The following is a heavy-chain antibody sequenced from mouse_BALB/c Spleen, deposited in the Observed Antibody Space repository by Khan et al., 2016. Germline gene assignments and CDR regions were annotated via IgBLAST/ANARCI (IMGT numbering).Heavy chain of an antibody. J-gene: IGHJ3*01. V-gene: IGHV9-3-1*01. CDR3: ARDGKRPFAY. CDR1: GYTFTNYG. Sequence: QIQLVQSGPDLKKPGVTVKISCKPSGYTFTNYGMNWVKQAPGKGLKWMAWINTYTGEPTYADDFKGRFAFSLETSASTAYLQINNRNNGDTAPSLCARDGKRPFAYWGQGTLVTVSA. D-gene: IGHD1-1*01. CDR2: INTYTGEP.